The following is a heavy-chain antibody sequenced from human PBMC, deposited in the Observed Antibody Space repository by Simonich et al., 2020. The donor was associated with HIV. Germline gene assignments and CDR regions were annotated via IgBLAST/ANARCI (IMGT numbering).Heavy chain of an antibody. J-gene: IGHJ4*02. Sequence: EVQLVESGGGLVQPGRSLRLSCAASGFTFDDYAMHWVRQAPGKGLGWVSVISWNSVSIGYADSVKGRFTISRDNAKNSLYLQMNSLRAEDTALYYCAKDKGAYYGSGSPVYWGQGTLVTVSS. CDR2: ISWNSVSI. D-gene: IGHD3-10*01. V-gene: IGHV3-9*01. CDR3: AKDKGAYYGSGSPVY. CDR1: GFTFDDYA.